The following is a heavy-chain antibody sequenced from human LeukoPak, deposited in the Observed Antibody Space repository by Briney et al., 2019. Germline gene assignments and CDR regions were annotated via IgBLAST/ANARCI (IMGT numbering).Heavy chain of an antibody. CDR1: GFTFSSYG. CDR2: IWYDGSNK. V-gene: IGHV3-33*06. Sequence: PGGSLRLSCAASGFTFSSYGMHWVRQSPGKGLEWVAVIWYDGSNKYYADSVKGRFTISRDNSKNTLYLQMNSLRAEDTAVYYCAKGSTVTYYFDSWGQGTLVTVSS. D-gene: IGHD4-17*01. CDR3: AKGSTVTYYFDS. J-gene: IGHJ4*02.